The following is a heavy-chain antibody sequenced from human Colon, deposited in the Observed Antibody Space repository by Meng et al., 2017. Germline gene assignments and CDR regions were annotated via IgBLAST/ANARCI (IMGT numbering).Heavy chain of an antibody. V-gene: IGHV3-74*01. J-gene: IGHJ3*02. CDR2: INPDGTTT. CDR3: VKDLLWNSFDM. D-gene: IGHD2-21*01. Sequence: GRSLRLSCATSGFGFSTNWMDWVRQDPGKGLVWVSRINPDGTTTNYAESVKGRFTISRDNAKNTLFLQMNSLRAEDTAVYYCVKDLLWNSFDMWGQGTMVTVSS. CDR1: GFGFSTNW.